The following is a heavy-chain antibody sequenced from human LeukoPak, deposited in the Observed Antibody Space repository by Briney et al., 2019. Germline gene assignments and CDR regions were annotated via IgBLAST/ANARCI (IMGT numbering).Heavy chain of an antibody. CDR3: ARALGTATVAAAFDI. CDR1: GGTFSSYA. CDR2: IIPIFGTA. V-gene: IGHV1-69*13. D-gene: IGHD5-18*01. Sequence: ASVKVSCKASGGTFSSYAISWVRQAPGQGLEWMGGIIPIFGTANYAQKFQGRVTITADESTSTAYMELSSLRSEDTAVYYCARALGTATVAAAFDIWGQGTMVTVSS. J-gene: IGHJ3*02.